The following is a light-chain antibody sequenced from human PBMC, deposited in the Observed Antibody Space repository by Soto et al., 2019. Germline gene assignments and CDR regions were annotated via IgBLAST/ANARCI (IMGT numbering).Light chain of an antibody. CDR2: DAS. Sequence: DIRMTQSPSSLSASVGDRVTITCQASQDIGKRLNWYQHKPGKAPKVLIYDASYLETGVPSRFSGRRSGTDFTFTISSLQHEDFATYYCQQHDTLLTFGGGTKVE. V-gene: IGKV1-33*01. CDR3: QQHDTLLT. J-gene: IGKJ4*01. CDR1: QDIGKR.